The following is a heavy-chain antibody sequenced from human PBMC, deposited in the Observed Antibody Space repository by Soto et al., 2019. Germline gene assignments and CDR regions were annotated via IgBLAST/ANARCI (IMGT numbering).Heavy chain of an antibody. CDR2: ISYDGSNK. J-gene: IGHJ6*02. D-gene: IGHD3-3*01. CDR1: GFTFSSYG. Sequence: GGSLRLSCAASGFTFSSYGMHWVRQAPGKGLEWVAVISYDGSNKYYADSVKGRFTISRDNSKNTLYLQMNSLRAEDAAVYYCAKDLSVTIPLLPPVAYYYGMDVWGQGTTVTVSS. CDR3: AKDLSVTIPLLPPVAYYYGMDV. V-gene: IGHV3-30*18.